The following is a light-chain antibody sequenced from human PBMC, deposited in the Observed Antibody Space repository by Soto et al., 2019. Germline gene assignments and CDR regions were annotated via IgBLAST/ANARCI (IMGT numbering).Light chain of an antibody. CDR3: QQHINWPLT. CDR1: QTVSSS. V-gene: IGKV3-11*01. Sequence: EIVLTQSPATLSLSPGERATLSCRASQTVSSSLAWYQQKPGQAPRLLIYEASNRATGIPARFSGSGSGADFTLTISSLEPEDFALYYCQQHINWPLTFGEGPRWIS. CDR2: EAS. J-gene: IGKJ4*01.